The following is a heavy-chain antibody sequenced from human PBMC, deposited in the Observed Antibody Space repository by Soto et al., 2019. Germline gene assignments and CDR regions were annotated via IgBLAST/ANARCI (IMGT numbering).Heavy chain of an antibody. CDR3: ARAFNYYFDY. J-gene: IGHJ4*02. D-gene: IGHD1-1*01. V-gene: IGHV3-48*02. CDR1: GFTFSSYT. Sequence: EVQLVESGGGLVQPGGSLRLSCAASGFTFSSYTMNWVRQAPGEGLEWVSYISSNAATIYYADSVKGRFTISRDNAKDSLYLQMNSLRDEDTAVYYCARAFNYYFDYWGQGTLVTVSS. CDR2: ISSNAATI.